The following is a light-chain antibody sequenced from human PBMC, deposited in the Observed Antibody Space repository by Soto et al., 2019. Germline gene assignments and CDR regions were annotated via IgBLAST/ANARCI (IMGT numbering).Light chain of an antibody. V-gene: IGKV1-13*02. CDR1: QDIRSD. CDR3: QKYNSFWT. J-gene: IGKJ1*01. CDR2: DAS. Sequence: AIQMTQSPSSLSASVGDSITITCRASQDIRSDLGWYQQKPGRAPKLLIYDASSLESGVPSRFSGSGSGTEFTLTISSLQPEDFATYYCQKYNSFWTFGQGTKVDIK.